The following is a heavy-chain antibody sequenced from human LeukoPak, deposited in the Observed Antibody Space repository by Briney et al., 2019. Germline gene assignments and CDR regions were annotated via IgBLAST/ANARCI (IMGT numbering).Heavy chain of an antibody. D-gene: IGHD1-26*01. CDR2: IIPIFGTA. V-gene: IGHV1-69*13. Sequence: ASVKVSCKASGGTFSSYAISWVRQAPGQRLEWMGGIIPIFGTANYAQKFQGRVTITADESTSTAYMELSSLRSEDTAVYYCARGIEWETTHDYWGQGTLVTVSS. J-gene: IGHJ4*02. CDR1: GGTFSSYA. CDR3: ARGIEWETTHDY.